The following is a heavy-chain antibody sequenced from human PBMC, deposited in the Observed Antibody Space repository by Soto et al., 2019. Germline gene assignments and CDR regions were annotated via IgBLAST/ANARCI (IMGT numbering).Heavy chain of an antibody. CDR3: ARDLLSYGHRDYYYGMDV. V-gene: IGHV3-33*01. J-gene: IGHJ6*02. CDR2: IWYDGSNK. Sequence: GGSLRLSCAASGFTFSSYGMHWVRQAPGKGLEWVAVIWYDGSNKYYADSVKGRFTISRDNSKNTLYLQMNSLRAEDTAVYYCARDLLSYGHRDYYYGMDVWGQGTTVTVSS. D-gene: IGHD5-18*01. CDR1: GFTFSSYG.